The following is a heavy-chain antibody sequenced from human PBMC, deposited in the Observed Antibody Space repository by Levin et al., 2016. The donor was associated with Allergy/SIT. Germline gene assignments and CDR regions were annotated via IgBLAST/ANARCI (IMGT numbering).Heavy chain of an antibody. CDR3: ARSYTYGSGSLH. CDR2: ISAYNGNT. J-gene: IGHJ4*02. D-gene: IGHD3-10*01. V-gene: IGHV1-18*01. Sequence: WVRQAPGQGLEWMGWISAYNGNTNYAQKLQGRVTMTTDTSTSTAYMELRSLRSDDTAVYYCARSYTYGSGSLHWGQGTLVTVSS.